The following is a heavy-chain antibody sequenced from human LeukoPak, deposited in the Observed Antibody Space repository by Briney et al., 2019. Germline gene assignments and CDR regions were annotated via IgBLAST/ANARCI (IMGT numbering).Heavy chain of an antibody. J-gene: IGHJ4*02. V-gene: IGHV3-53*01. CDR3: ARRAGSYSHSYDY. CDR1: ELTLSSNY. CDR2: IYSGGST. Sequence: GGSLRLSCAAYELTLSSNYMSWIRQAPGRGLEWVSFIYSGGSTYYADSVRGRFIISKDNSKNTLYLQMNSLRAEDTAVYYCARRAGSYSHSYDYWGQGTLVTVSS. D-gene: IGHD2-15*01.